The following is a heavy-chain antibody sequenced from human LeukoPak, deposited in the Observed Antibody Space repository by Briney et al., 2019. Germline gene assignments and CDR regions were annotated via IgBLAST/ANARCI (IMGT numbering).Heavy chain of an antibody. CDR3: AHRDTAMVTGYFDY. D-gene: IGHD5-18*01. CDR1: GFSLSTSGVG. CDR2: IYWDDDK. V-gene: IGHV2-5*02. J-gene: IGHJ4*02. Sequence: SGPTLVKPTQTLTLTCTFSGFSLSTSGVGVGWIRQPPGKALECLALIYWDDDKRYSPSLKSRLTITKDTSKNQVVLTMTNMDPVDTATYYCAHRDTAMVTGYFDYWGQGTLVTVSS.